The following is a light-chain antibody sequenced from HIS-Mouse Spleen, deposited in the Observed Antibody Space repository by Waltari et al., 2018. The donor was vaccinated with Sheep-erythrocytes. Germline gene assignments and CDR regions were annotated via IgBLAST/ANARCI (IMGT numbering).Light chain of an antibody. CDR2: DVS. Sequence: QSALTKPASVSGSPGQSVTISCTGTSSDVGGYNYVSWYQQHPGKAPKLMIYDVSKRPSGVPDRFSGSKSGNTASLTISGLQAEDEADYYCCSYAGSYNHVFATGTKVTVL. J-gene: IGLJ1*01. CDR1: SSDVGGYNY. CDR3: CSYAGSYNHV. V-gene: IGLV2-11*01.